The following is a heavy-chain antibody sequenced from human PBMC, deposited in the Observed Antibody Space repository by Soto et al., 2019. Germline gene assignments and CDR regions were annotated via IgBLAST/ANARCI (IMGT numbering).Heavy chain of an antibody. CDR2: IYPGDSDT. CDR1: GYTFSSYW. Sequence: PGASLKISCKGFGYTFSSYWIGWVRKMPGKGLEWMGIIYPGDSDTRDSPSFEGQVTISTDKSISTAYRQWSSLKASDTAMYYCARHFCSGTSCYKDYYHGMDGWGQGTAVTVSS. J-gene: IGHJ6*02. D-gene: IGHD2-2*02. V-gene: IGHV5-51*01. CDR3: ARHFCSGTSCYKDYYHGMDG.